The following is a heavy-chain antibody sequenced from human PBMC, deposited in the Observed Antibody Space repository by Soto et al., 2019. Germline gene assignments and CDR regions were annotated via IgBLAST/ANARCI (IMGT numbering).Heavy chain of an antibody. CDR3: ARQAHVSGSPRRVMDV. CDR2: IYYSGST. V-gene: IGHV4-59*08. D-gene: IGHD3-10*01. CDR1: GGSISSYY. J-gene: IGHJ6*02. Sequence: QAQLQESGPGLVKPSETLSLTCTVSGGSISSYYWGWIRQPPGKGLEWIGSIYYSGSTNYNPSLKSRFTRSGDTSKNQFSLELSSVTAEDTAVYYCARQAHVSGSPRRVMDVWGQGTTVTVSS.